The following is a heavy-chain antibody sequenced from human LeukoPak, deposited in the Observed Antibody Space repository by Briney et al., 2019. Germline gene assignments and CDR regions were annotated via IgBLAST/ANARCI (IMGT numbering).Heavy chain of an antibody. CDR2: IYYSGST. V-gene: IGHV4-59*08. D-gene: IGHD1-1*01. J-gene: IGHJ6*02. Sequence: PSETLSLTCTVSGGTISRDYWSWIRQPPGKGLEWIGYIYYSGSTYYNPSLKGRVIISVDTSNNQFSLSLTSVTAADTAVYYCARRNDPYGLDVWGQGTTVTVSS. CDR3: ARRNDPYGLDV. CDR1: GGTISRDY.